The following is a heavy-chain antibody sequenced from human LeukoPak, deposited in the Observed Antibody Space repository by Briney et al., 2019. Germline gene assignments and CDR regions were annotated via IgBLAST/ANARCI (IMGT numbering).Heavy chain of an antibody. CDR1: GGSFSGYY. D-gene: IGHD3-10*01. J-gene: IGHJ4*02. V-gene: IGHV4-34*01. Sequence: SETLSLTCAVYGGSFSGYYWSWIRQPPGKGLEWIGEINHSGSTNYNPSLKSRVTISVDTSKNQFSLKLSSVTAADTAVYYCARRSSEGYYFDYWGRGTLVTVSS. CDR3: ARRSSEGYYFDY. CDR2: INHSGST.